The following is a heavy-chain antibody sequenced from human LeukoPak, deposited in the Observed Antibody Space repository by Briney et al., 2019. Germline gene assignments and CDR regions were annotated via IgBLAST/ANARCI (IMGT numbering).Heavy chain of an antibody. CDR2: INPNSGGT. CDR1: GYTFTGYY. Sequence: SVKVSCKASGYTFTGYYMHWVRQAPRQGLEWMGWINPNSGGTNYAQTFQGRVTMTRDTSISTAYMELSRLRSDDTAVYYCARINSIRDILTGYYTNWFDPWGRGTLVTVSS. D-gene: IGHD3-9*01. V-gene: IGHV1-2*02. CDR3: ARINSIRDILTGYYTNWFDP. J-gene: IGHJ5*02.